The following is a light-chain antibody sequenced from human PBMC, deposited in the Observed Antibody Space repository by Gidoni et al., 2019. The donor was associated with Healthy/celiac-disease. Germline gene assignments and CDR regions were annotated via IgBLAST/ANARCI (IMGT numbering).Light chain of an antibody. CDR3: QQYNSYWT. CDR2: KAS. V-gene: IGKV1-5*03. CDR1: QSISTW. J-gene: IGKJ1*01. Sequence: DIQMTQSPSTLSASVGDRVTITCRASQSISTWLAWYQQKPGKAPKRLIYKASSLESGVPSRYGGSGSGTEFTLTISSLQPDDFATYYCQQYNSYWTFGQGTKVEIK.